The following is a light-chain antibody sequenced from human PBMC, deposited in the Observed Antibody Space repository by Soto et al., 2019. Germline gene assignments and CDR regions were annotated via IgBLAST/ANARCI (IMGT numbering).Light chain of an antibody. CDR3: QQYKHWPRMLS. Sequence: EIILTQSPATLYVSPGERATLSCRASQSLTSNLAWYQQRPGQAPRLLIYDTSTRATDIPARFSGSGSGTEFNLTIASLQSEDFAVYYCQQYKHWPRMLSFGGGTRV. CDR2: DTS. J-gene: IGKJ4*01. CDR1: QSLTSN. V-gene: IGKV3-15*01.